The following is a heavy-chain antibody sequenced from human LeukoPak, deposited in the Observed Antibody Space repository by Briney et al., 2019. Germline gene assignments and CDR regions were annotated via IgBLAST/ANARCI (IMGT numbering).Heavy chain of an antibody. J-gene: IGHJ4*02. Sequence: GGSLRLSCAASGFTFSDYYMSWIRQAPGKGLEWVSYISSSGSTIYYADSVKGRFTISRDNAKNSLYLQMNSLRAEDTAVYYCASVGNYDFWSGYREGYWGQGTLATVSS. D-gene: IGHD3-3*01. CDR1: GFTFSDYY. CDR3: ASVGNYDFWSGYREGY. V-gene: IGHV3-11*01. CDR2: ISSSGSTI.